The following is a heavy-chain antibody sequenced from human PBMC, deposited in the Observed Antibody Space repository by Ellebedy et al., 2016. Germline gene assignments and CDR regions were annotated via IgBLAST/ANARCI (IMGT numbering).Heavy chain of an antibody. D-gene: IGHD4-17*01. V-gene: IGHV1-18*01. CDR3: ARDDYGDQFNFDY. CDR2: ISAYNGNT. CDR1: GYTFTSYG. J-gene: IGHJ4*02. Sequence: ASVKVSXKASGYTFTSYGISWVRQAPGQGLEWMGWISAYNGNTNYAQKLQGRVTMTTDTSTSTAYMELSSLRSEDTAVYYCARDDYGDQFNFDYWGQGTLVTVSS.